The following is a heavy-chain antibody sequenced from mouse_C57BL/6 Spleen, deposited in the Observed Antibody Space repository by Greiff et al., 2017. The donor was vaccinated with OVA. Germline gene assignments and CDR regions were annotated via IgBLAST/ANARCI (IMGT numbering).Heavy chain of an antibody. D-gene: IGHD2-2*01. J-gene: IGHJ2*01. Sequence: QVQLQQPGAELVRPGTSVKLSCKASGYTFTSYWMHWVKQRPGQGLEWIGVIDPSDSYTNYNQKFKGKATLTVDTSSSTAYMQLSSLTSADSAVYYCARYNGYDDYWGQGTTLTVSS. CDR3: ARYNGYDDY. CDR2: IDPSDSYT. V-gene: IGHV1-59*01. CDR1: GYTFTSYW.